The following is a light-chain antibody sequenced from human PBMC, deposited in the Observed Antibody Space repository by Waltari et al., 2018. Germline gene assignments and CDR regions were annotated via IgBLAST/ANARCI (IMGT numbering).Light chain of an antibody. CDR1: QNIYTR. CDR2: GAS. V-gene: IGKV3-15*01. CDR3: QQYLQWPPAIT. J-gene: IGKJ5*01. Sequence: ILLTQSPATLSVSTGERATISCRASQNIYTRLAWYQHKPGQAPRLLIYGASTRAADIPARFSGSGFGTDFSLTINSLQSEDFAVYYCQQYLQWPPAITFGPGTRLDFK.